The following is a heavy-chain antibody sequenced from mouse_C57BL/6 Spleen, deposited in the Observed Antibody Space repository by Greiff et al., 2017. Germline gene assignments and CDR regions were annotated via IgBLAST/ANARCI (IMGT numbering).Heavy chain of an antibody. Sequence: VQLQQSGPGLVQPSQSLSITCTVSGFSLTSYGVHWVRQSPGKGLEWLGVIWSGGSTDYNAAFISRLSISKDNSKSQVFFKMNSLQADDTAIYYCASYDDGVGYAMDYWGQGTSVTVSS. CDR2: IWSGGST. CDR1: GFSLTSYG. CDR3: ASYDDGVGYAMDY. D-gene: IGHD2-12*01. J-gene: IGHJ4*01. V-gene: IGHV2-2*01.